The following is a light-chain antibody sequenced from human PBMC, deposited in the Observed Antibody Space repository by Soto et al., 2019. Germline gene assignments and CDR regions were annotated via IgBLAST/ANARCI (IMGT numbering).Light chain of an antibody. V-gene: IGKV3-15*01. J-gene: IGKJ1*01. CDR3: QQYNDWPRT. CDR1: QSVGTY. Sequence: EIVMTQSPATLSVSPGERATLSCRASQSVGTYLAWYQQKPGQAPRLLIYGASTRAAGISPRFSGGGSGTEFTLTISGLQSEDFAVYYCQQYNDWPRTFGQGTKVGIK. CDR2: GAS.